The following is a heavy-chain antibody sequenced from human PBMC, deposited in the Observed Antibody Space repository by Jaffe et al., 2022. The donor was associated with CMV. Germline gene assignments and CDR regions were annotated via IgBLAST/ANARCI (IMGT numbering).Heavy chain of an antibody. CDR1: GGTFSSYA. CDR2: IIPILGIA. D-gene: IGHD5-12*01. V-gene: IGHV1-69*09. CDR3: ARGRRWNIVATTDYYYYYYMDV. Sequence: QVQLVQSGAEVKKPGSSVKVSCKASGGTFSSYAISWVRQAPGQGLEWMGRIIPILGIANYAQKFQGRVTITADKSTSTAYMELSSLRSEDTAVYYCARGRRWNIVATTDYYYYYYMDVWGKGTTVTVSS. J-gene: IGHJ6*03.